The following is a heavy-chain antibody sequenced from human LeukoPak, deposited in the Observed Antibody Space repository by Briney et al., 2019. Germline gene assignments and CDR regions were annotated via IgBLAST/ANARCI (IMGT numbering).Heavy chain of an antibody. J-gene: IGHJ5*02. D-gene: IGHD5-24*01. V-gene: IGHV3-9*01. CDR1: GFTFDDYA. Sequence: PGRSLRLSCAASGFTFDDYAMHWVRQAPGKGLEWVSGISWNSGSIGYADSVKGRFTISRDNAKNSLYLQMNSLRDEDTAVYYCARSANPGVHDFDPWGQGTLVTVSS. CDR3: ARSANPGVHDFDP. CDR2: ISWNSGSI.